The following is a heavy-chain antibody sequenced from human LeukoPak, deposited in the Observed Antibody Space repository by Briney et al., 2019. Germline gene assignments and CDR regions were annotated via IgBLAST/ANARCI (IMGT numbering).Heavy chain of an antibody. V-gene: IGHV1-24*01. CDR2: FDPEDGET. J-gene: IGHJ4*02. Sequence: ASVKVSCKVSGYTLTELSMHWVRQAPGKGLEWMGGFDPEDGETIYAQKFHGRVTMTEDTSTDTAYMELSSLRSEDTAVYYCATAAPHFKEMATSALVYWGQGTLVTVSS. D-gene: IGHD5-12*01. CDR1: GYTLTELS. CDR3: ATAAPHFKEMATSALVY.